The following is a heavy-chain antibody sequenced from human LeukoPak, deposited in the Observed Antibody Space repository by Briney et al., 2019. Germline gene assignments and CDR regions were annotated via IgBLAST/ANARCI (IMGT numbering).Heavy chain of an antibody. CDR1: GFTFDDYA. CDR3: ARGYYDSSGYYPGDW. V-gene: IGHV3-30-3*01. J-gene: IGHJ4*02. Sequence: GGSLRLSCAASGFTFDDYAMHWVRQAPGKGLEWVAVISYDGSNKYYADSVKGRFTISRDNSKNTLYLQMNSLRAEDTAVYYCARGYYDSSGYYPGDWWGQGTLVTVSS. D-gene: IGHD3-22*01. CDR2: ISYDGSNK.